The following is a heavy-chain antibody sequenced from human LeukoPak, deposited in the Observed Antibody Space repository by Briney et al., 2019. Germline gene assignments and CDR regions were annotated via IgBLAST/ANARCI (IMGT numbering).Heavy chain of an antibody. CDR2: ISGSGGST. J-gene: IGHJ4*02. Sequence: GGSLRLSCAASGFTFSSYSMNWVRQAPGKGLEWVSGISGSGGSTYYADSVEGRFTISRDNSKTTLYLQMNSLRAENTAVYYCAKGIESSGSYYTGFDHWGQGTLVTVSS. V-gene: IGHV3-23*01. CDR1: GFTFSSYS. CDR3: AKGIESSGSYYTGFDH. D-gene: IGHD1-26*01.